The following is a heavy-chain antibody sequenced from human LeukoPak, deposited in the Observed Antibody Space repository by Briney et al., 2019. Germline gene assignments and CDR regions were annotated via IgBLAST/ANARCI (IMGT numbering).Heavy chain of an antibody. CDR3: TSWGDTTAEYFQR. Sequence: GGSLRLSCVVSGFTFDRCWMNWVRQAPGKGLEWVAHINPDGRDTYYVDSVKGRFTISRDNAQNSMYLQMNSLRVEDTAVYYCTSWGDTTAEYFQRWGQGTLVTVSS. J-gene: IGHJ1*01. CDR1: GFTFDRCW. V-gene: IGHV3-7*01. D-gene: IGHD2-21*02. CDR2: INPDGRDT.